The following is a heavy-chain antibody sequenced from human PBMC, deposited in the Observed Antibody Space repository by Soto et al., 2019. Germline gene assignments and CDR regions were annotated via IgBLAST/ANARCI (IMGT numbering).Heavy chain of an antibody. CDR3: AKDPGYSGYVKNAFDI. J-gene: IGHJ3*02. CDR1: WSSCMRYA. D-gene: IGHD5-12*01. V-gene: IGHV3-30*04. CDR2: ISYDGRNK. Sequence: SFSLASAASWSSCMRYAKYWVRQAPGKGLEWVAVISYDGRNKYYADSVKGRFTISRDNSKNTLYLQMNSLRAEDTAVYYCAKDPGYSGYVKNAFDIWGQGT.